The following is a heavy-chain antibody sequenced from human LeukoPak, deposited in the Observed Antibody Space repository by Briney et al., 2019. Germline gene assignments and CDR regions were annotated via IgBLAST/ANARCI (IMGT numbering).Heavy chain of an antibody. CDR1: GFGVSRDD. D-gene: IGHD3-10*01. V-gene: IGHV3-66*01. J-gene: IGHJ4*02. CDR2: IYSGGNT. Sequence: VGSLRLSCAVSGFGVSRDDMNWGPQSPGKRLKWISVIYSGGNTYYADSVKGRFTNSRDNSKNTLYLQMNSLRADDTAVYYCVRGSPTMVCCFFDYWGQGTLVTVSS. CDR3: VRGSPTMVCCFFDY.